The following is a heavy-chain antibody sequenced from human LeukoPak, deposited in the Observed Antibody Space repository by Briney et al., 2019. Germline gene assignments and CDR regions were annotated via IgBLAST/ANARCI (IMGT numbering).Heavy chain of an antibody. CDR2: IFYSGST. CDR3: ARELFSSHGFDY. Sequence: PSETLSLTCTVSGGSISTSNYYWGWIRQPPGKGLEWIGNIFYSGSTYYSPSLRSRVTISLDTSRNQFSLKLNSVTAADTAVYYCARELFSSHGFDYWGQGTLVTVSS. J-gene: IGHJ4*02. D-gene: IGHD2-2*01. CDR1: GGSISTSNYY. V-gene: IGHV4-39*07.